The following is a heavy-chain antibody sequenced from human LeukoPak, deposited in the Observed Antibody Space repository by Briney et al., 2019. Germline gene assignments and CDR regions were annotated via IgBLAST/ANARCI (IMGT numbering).Heavy chain of an antibody. Sequence: ASVEVSCKVSGYTLSKLSMHWVRQAPGKGLEWMGGFDPGAGETIYAQRFQGRLTVTEDIFTDTANMELSSLRSEDTAVYYCATGIQLSPAASFYFDYWGQGTLVTVSP. CDR2: FDPGAGET. J-gene: IGHJ4*02. D-gene: IGHD5-18*01. CDR1: GYTLSKLS. CDR3: ATGIQLSPAASFYFDY. V-gene: IGHV1-24*01.